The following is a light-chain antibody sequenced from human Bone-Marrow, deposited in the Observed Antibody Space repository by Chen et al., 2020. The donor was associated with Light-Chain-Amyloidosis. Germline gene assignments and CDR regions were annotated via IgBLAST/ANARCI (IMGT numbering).Light chain of an antibody. V-gene: IGKV1-9*01. CDR1: QDISSY. Sequence: DIQLTQSPSFLSASVGDRVTITCRASQDISSYLAWYQQKPGKPPKLLIYATSALQRWVPSRFSGSRSGTEFTLTISSLQPEDFATYYCQQLNSYPLIYIFGPGTKVDIK. CDR3: QQLNSYPLIYI. CDR2: ATS. J-gene: IGKJ3*01.